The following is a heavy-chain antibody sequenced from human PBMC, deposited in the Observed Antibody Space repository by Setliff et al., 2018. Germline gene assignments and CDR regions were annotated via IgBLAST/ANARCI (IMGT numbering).Heavy chain of an antibody. J-gene: IGHJ4*02. CDR2: IYSGGRTT. Sequence: HPGGSLRLSCAASGFTFGSYWMIWVRQAPGKGLEWVSVIYSGGRTTYYADSVEGRCTISRDSSKNTLYLQMNSLRVEDTAVYYCAKRRSSSWFGGMDYWGQGTLVTVSS. V-gene: IGHV3-23*03. CDR1: GFTFGSYW. D-gene: IGHD6-13*01. CDR3: AKRRSSSWFGGMDY.